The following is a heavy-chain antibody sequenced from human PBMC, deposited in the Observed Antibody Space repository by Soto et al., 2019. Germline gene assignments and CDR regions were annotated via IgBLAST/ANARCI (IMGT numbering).Heavy chain of an antibody. D-gene: IGHD3-3*01. CDR2: IYYSGST. Sequence: SETLSLTCTVSGGSISSSSYYWGWIRQPPGKGLEWIGSIYYSGSTYYNPSLKSRFTISVDTYKNQFSLKLSSVTAADTAVYYCARAPYDFWSGYYDYWGQGTLVTVSS. J-gene: IGHJ4*02. CDR3: ARAPYDFWSGYYDY. V-gene: IGHV4-39*01. CDR1: GGSISSSSYY.